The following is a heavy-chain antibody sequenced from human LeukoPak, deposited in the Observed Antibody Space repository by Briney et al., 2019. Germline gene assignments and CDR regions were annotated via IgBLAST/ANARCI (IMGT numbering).Heavy chain of an antibody. J-gene: IGHJ4*02. Sequence: ASGKVSCKASGYTFTSYGISWVRQAPGQGLEWMGWISAYNGSTNYAQKLQGRVTMTTDTSTSTAYMELRSLRSDDTAVYYCARDLPYDSSEHPFRDWGQGTLVTVSS. CDR2: ISAYNGST. D-gene: IGHD3-22*01. V-gene: IGHV1-18*01. CDR3: ARDLPYDSSEHPFRD. CDR1: GYTFTSYG.